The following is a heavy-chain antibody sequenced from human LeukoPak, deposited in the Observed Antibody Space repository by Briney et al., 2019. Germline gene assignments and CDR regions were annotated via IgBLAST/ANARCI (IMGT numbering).Heavy chain of an antibody. CDR1: GFSVTNNY. CDR3: ARDRRDTSGYYYDFDY. D-gene: IGHD3-22*01. J-gene: IGHJ4*02. V-gene: IGHV3-53*01. CDR2: FYVGGAT. Sequence: GGSLRLSCAVSGFSVTNNYMSWVRQAPGKGLEWVSVFYVGGATYYADSVKGRFTISRDNSENTLYLQMKSLRAEDTAVYYCARDRRDTSGYYYDFDYWGQGTLVTVSS.